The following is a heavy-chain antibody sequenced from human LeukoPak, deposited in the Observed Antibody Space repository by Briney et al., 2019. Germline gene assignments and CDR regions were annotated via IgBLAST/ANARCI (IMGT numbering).Heavy chain of an antibody. V-gene: IGHV3-21*01. D-gene: IGHD1-20*01. CDR1: GFTFSAYS. J-gene: IGHJ4*02. CDR2: ISSSSSYI. CDR3: ARDLSDPNWNRRSGY. Sequence: GGSLRLSCAASGFTFSAYSMNWVRQAPGKGLEWVSSISSSSSYIYYADSVKGRFTISRDNAKNSLYLQMNSLRAEDTAVYYCARDLSDPNWNRRSGYWGQGTLVTVSS.